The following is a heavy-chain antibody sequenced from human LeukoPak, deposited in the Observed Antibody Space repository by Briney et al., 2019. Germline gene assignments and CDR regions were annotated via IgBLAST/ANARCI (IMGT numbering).Heavy chain of an antibody. CDR3: ARVPTTATVTTYYYYYMDV. J-gene: IGHJ6*03. CDR2: ISAYNGNT. Sequence: ASVKVSCKASGYTFTSYGISWVRQAPGQGFEWMGWISAYNGNTNYAQKLQGRVTMTTDTSTSTAYMELRSLRSDDTAVYYCARVPTTATVTTYYYYYMDVWGKGTTVTVSS. D-gene: IGHD4-11*01. CDR1: GYTFTSYG. V-gene: IGHV1-18*01.